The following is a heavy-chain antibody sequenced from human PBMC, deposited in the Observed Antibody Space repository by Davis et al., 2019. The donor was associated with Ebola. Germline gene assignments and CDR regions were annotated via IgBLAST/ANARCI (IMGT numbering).Heavy chain of an antibody. D-gene: IGHD6-19*01. CDR1: GFTFSSYW. J-gene: IGHJ4*02. Sequence: GESLKISCAASGFTFSSYWMHWVRQAPGKGLVWVSRINSDGSSTSYADSVKGRFTISRDNAKNTLYLQMNSLRAEDTAVYYCARAVAGGLDYWGQGTLVTVSS. V-gene: IGHV3-74*01. CDR2: INSDGSST. CDR3: ARAVAGGLDY.